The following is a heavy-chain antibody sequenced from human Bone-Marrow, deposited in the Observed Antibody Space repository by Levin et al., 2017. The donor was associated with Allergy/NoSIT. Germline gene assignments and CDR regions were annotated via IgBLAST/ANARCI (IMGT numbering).Heavy chain of an antibody. Sequence: RPGGSLRLSCEASGFRFSGYGIHWVRQAPGKGLDWVAAISTDGSKEYYADSVKGRFTISRDNSKNTVYLQMNSLRTEDTAVYYCAKDLDVPGAVRWGFDHWGLGTLVIVSS. CDR2: ISTDGSKE. D-gene: IGHD2-2*01. CDR3: AKDLDVPGAVRWGFDH. J-gene: IGHJ4*02. V-gene: IGHV3-30*18. CDR1: GFRFSGYG.